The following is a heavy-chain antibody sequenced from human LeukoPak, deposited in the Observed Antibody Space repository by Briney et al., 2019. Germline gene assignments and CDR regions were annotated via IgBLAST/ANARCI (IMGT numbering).Heavy chain of an antibody. J-gene: IGHJ4*02. CDR2: ISGSGGST. D-gene: IGHD3-3*01. CDR3: ANETALEWLLSPSYYFDY. Sequence: PGGSLRLSCAASGFTFSSYAMRWVRQAPGKGLEWVSAISGSGGSTYYADSVKGRFTIPRDNSKNTLYLQMNSLRAEDTAVYYCANETALEWLLSPSYYFDYWGQGTLVTVSS. CDR1: GFTFSSYA. V-gene: IGHV3-23*01.